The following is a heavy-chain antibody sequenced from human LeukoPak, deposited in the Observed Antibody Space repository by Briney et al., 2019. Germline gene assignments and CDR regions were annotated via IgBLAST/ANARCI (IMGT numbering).Heavy chain of an antibody. J-gene: IGHJ4*02. Sequence: PGGSLRLSCAASGFTFSSYRMNWVRQAPGKGLEWVSYISSSSSTIYYADSVKGRFTISRDNAKNSLYLQMNSLRAEDTAVYYCARGISSTHTSFDYWGQGTLVTVSS. D-gene: IGHD6-13*01. CDR2: ISSSSSTI. CDR3: ARGISSTHTSFDY. CDR1: GFTFSSYR. V-gene: IGHV3-48*01.